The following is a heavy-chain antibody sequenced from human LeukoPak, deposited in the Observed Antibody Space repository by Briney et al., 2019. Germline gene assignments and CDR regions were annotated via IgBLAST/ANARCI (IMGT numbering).Heavy chain of an antibody. D-gene: IGHD3-22*01. CDR1: GFTVSTNY. Sequence: GGSLRLSCAASGFTVSTNYMSWVRQAPGKGLEWVSLIYSGGITQYADSVKGRFTISRDNSKNTLYLQMTSLRAEDTAVYHCARDGYYDSSGYRKHDGFDIWGQGTLITVSS. CDR3: ARDGYYDSSGYRKHDGFDI. J-gene: IGHJ3*02. CDR2: IYSGGIT. V-gene: IGHV3-66*01.